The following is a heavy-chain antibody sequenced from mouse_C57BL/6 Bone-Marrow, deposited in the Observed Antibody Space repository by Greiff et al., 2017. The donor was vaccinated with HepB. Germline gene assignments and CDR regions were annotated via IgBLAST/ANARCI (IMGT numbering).Heavy chain of an antibody. D-gene: IGHD2-4*01. J-gene: IGHJ2*01. Sequence: EVQVVESGEGLVKPGGSLKLSCAASGFTFSSYAMSWVRQTPEKRLEWVAYISSGGDYIYYADTVKGRFTISRDNARNTLYLQMSSLKSEDTAMYYCTRVPYDYDEGYFDYWGQGTTLTVSS. CDR2: ISSGGDYI. V-gene: IGHV5-9-1*02. CDR3: TRVPYDYDEGYFDY. CDR1: GFTFSSYA.